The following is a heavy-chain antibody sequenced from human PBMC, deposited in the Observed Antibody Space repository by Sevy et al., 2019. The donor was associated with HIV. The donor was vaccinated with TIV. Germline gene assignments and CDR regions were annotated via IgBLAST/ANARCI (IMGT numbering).Heavy chain of an antibody. Sequence: GGSLRLSCAASGFTFSSYDIHWVRQATGKGLEWVSAIRTAGDTYYPDSVKSRFTTSRENAKNSLYLQMNSLRAGDTAVYYCAREVPGSLYGMDVWGQGTTVTVSS. CDR1: GFTFSSYD. CDR3: AREVPGSLYGMDV. V-gene: IGHV3-13*01. CDR2: IRTAGDT. J-gene: IGHJ6*02. D-gene: IGHD3-10*01.